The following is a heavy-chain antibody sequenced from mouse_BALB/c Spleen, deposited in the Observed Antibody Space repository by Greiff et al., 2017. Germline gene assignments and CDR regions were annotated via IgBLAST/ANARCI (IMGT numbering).Heavy chain of an antibody. CDR3: TRHDYDIDY. V-gene: IGHV1-15*01. J-gene: IGHJ2*01. D-gene: IGHD2-4*01. CDR1: GYTFTDYE. CDR2: IDPETGGT. Sequence: VQLQQSGAELVRPGASVTLSCKASGYTFTDYEMHWVKQTPVHGLEWIGAIDPETGGTAYNQKFKGKATLTADKSSSTAYMELRSLTSEDSAVYYCTRHDYDIDYWGQGTTLTVSS.